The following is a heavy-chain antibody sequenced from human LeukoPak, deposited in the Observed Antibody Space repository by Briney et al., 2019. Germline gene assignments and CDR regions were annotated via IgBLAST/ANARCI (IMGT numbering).Heavy chain of an antibody. D-gene: IGHD3-22*01. CDR3: ARGQYYYDSSGYCDY. V-gene: IGHV4-34*01. CDR2: INHSGST. Sequence: EINHSGSTNYNPSLKSRVTISVDTSKNQFSLKLSSVTAADTAVYYCARGQYYYDSSGYCDYWGQGTLVTVSS. J-gene: IGHJ4*02.